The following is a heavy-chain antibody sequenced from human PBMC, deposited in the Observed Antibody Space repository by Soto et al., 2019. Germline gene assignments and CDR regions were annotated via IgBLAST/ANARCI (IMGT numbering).Heavy chain of an antibody. J-gene: IGHJ6*02. Sequence: VQLVESGGGLVQPGGSLRLSCAGTGFTFSTYWMHLVRQVPGKGLEWVSRVNTDGTNTGYADSVKGRFTISRDNAKNKLSLEMNNLRADDTAVYYCAMGGLIVVGLDVWGQGTTVTVSS. V-gene: IGHV3-74*01. D-gene: IGHD3-22*01. CDR3: AMGGLIVVGLDV. CDR2: VNTDGTNT. CDR1: GFTFSTYW.